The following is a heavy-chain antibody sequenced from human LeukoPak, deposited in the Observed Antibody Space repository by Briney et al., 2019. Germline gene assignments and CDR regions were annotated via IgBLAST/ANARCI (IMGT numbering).Heavy chain of an antibody. CDR1: GFIFSSYN. CDR3: ARGLRRTMIVVDYNWFDP. Sequence: PGGSLRLSCAASGFIFSSYNMHWVRQAPGKGLEWVSSISSSSSYIYYADSVKGRFTISRDNAKNSLYLQMNSLRAEDTAVYYCARGLRRTMIVVDYNWFDPWGQGTLVTVSS. V-gene: IGHV3-21*01. D-gene: IGHD3-22*01. J-gene: IGHJ5*02. CDR2: ISSSSSYI.